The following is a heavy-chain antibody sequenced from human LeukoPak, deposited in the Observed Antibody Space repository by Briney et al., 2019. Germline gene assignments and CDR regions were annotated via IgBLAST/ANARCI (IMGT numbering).Heavy chain of an antibody. CDR3: ATSARTYIGSSLDY. CDR2: ISHDGNNK. CDR1: GFSFSSYA. J-gene: IGHJ4*02. Sequence: GKSLRLSCAASGFSFSSYAMHWVRQAPGKGLEWVAVISHDGNNKYYADSVKGRFTISRDNSKNTLYLQMNSLRAEDTALYYCATSARTYIGSSLDYWGRGTLVTVSS. V-gene: IGHV3-30-3*01. D-gene: IGHD2-15*01.